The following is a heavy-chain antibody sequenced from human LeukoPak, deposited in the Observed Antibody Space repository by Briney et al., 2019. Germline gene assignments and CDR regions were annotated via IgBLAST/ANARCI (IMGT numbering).Heavy chain of an antibody. J-gene: IGHJ4*02. D-gene: IGHD3-3*01. V-gene: IGHV4-4*07. CDR3: ARMGVGTLTIFGVVIKDRFDY. CDR2: VYFTGTP. Sequence: PSETLSLTCTVSGGSISGYCWTWTRQAAGKGPEWIGRVYFTGTPKYNPSLRSRVTMSVDTSKHQFSLMLSSVTAADTAVYYCARMGVGTLTIFGVVIKDRFDYWGQGTLVTVSS. CDR1: GGSISGYC.